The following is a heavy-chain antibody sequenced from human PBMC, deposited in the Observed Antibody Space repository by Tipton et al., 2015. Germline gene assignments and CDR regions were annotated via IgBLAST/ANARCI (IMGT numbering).Heavy chain of an antibody. J-gene: IGHJ4*02. V-gene: IGHV1-18*01. CDR2: ISAYSGNT. D-gene: IGHD6-19*01. Sequence: QVQLVQSGGEVKKPGASLKVSCKASGYTFNTYVINWVRQAPGQGLEWMGWISAYSGNTNYAQRFQGRVTMTSDTSTNTAYMELRSLRFDDTAVYYCARGDSSGPDYWGQGTLVTVSS. CDR1: GYTFNTYV. CDR3: ARGDSSGPDY.